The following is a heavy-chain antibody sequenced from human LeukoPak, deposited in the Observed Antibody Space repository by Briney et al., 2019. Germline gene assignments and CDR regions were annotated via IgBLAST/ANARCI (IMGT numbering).Heavy chain of an antibody. CDR3: ARRAYYCTNGVCHRRYYYYMDV. Sequence: ASVKVSCKASGYTFTSYDINWVRQATGQGLEWMGWVNPNSGNTGYAQKFQGRVTITRNTSISTAYMELSSLRSEDTAVYYCARRAYYCTNGVCHRRYYYYMDVWGKGTTVTVSS. J-gene: IGHJ6*03. CDR2: VNPNSGNT. V-gene: IGHV1-8*03. CDR1: GYTFTSYD. D-gene: IGHD2-8*01.